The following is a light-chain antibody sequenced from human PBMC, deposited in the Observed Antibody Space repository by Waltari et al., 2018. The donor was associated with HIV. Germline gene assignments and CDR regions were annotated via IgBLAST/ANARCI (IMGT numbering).Light chain of an antibody. CDR2: EVS. CDR1: SSDVGGYNY. Sequence: QSALTQPASVSGSPGQSITISCTGTSSDVGGYNYVSWYQQHPGKAPKLMFYEVSNRPSGVSNRFSCSKSGTSATLRITGLQSGDEAAYYCGTWDSNLSAVVFGGGTQLTV. J-gene: IGLJ2*01. CDR3: GTWDSNLSAVV. V-gene: IGLV2-14*01.